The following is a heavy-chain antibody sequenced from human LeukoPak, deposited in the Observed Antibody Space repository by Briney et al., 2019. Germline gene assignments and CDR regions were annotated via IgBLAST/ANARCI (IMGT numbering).Heavy chain of an antibody. D-gene: IGHD4-23*01. V-gene: IGHV4-59*01. J-gene: IGHJ6*02. CDR1: GGSISSYY. CDR3: ARTTVVPHYYYYGMDV. Sequence: PSETLSLTCTVSGGSISSYYWSWIRQPPGKGLEWIGYIYYSGSTNYNPSLKSRVTISVDTSENQFSLRLSSVTAADTAVYYCARTTVVPHYYYYGMDVWGQGTTVTVSS. CDR2: IYYSGST.